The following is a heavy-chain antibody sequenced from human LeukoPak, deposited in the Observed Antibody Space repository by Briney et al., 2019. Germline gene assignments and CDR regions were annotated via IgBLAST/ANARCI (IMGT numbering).Heavy chain of an antibody. Sequence: SVKVSCKASGGTFSSYAISWVRQAPGQGPEWMGGIIPIFGTANYAQKFQGRVTITTDESTSTAYMELSSLRAEDTALYYCARDSGSSWDIGFDYWGQGTLVTVSS. CDR3: ARDSGSSWDIGFDY. CDR1: GGTFSSYA. CDR2: IIPIFGTA. D-gene: IGHD6-13*01. V-gene: IGHV1-69*05. J-gene: IGHJ4*02.